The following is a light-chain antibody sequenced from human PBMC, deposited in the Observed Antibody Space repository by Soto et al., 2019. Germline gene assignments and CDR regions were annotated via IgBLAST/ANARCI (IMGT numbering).Light chain of an antibody. J-gene: IGLJ1*01. CDR1: SSDVGGYNY. CDR2: EGS. Sequence: QSVLTQPASVSLSPGQSITISCTGTSSDVGGYNYVSWYQQHPGKAPKLMIYEGSKRPSGVSNRFSGSKSGNTASLMISGLQAEDGAEYYCSSWARSLYVFGSGTKVTVL. V-gene: IGLV2-14*01. CDR3: SSWARSLYV.